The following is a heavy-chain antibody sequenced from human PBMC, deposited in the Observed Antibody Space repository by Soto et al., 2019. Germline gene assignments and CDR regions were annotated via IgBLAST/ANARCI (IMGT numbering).Heavy chain of an antibody. J-gene: IGHJ3*02. V-gene: IGHV1-69*13. CDR2: IIPIFGTA. CDR1: GGTFSSYA. Sequence: AASVKVSCKASGGTFSSYAISWVRQAPGQGLEWMGGIIPIFGTANYAQKFQGRVTITADESTSTAYMELSSLRSEDTAVYYCARALGPYYDSSGYSAFDIWGQGTMVTVSS. D-gene: IGHD3-22*01. CDR3: ARALGPYYDSSGYSAFDI.